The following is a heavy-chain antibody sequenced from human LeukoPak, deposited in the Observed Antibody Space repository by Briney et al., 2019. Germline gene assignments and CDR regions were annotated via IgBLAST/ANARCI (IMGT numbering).Heavy chain of an antibody. J-gene: IGHJ4*02. V-gene: IGHV3-53*01. CDR1: GFTVSSNY. CDR3: ARAVSYYDSSGYLLDY. Sequence: PGGSLRLSCAASGFTVSSNYMSWVRQAPGKGLEWVSVIYSGGSTYYADSVKGRFTISRDNSKNTLYLQMNSLRAEDTAVYYCARAVSYYDSSGYLLDYWGQGTLVTVSS. CDR2: IYSGGST. D-gene: IGHD3-22*01.